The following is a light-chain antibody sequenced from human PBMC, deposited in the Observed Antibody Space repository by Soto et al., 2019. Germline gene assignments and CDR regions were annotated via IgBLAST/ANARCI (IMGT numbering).Light chain of an antibody. Sequence: QSVLTQPASVSGSPGQSITISCTGTSSDIGSNNYVSWFQQRPGKAPTLIIYEVSNRPSGVSNHFSGSKSGNTASLTISGLLPEDEAEYYCSSYTTTTRLFGVGTKLTVL. V-gene: IGLV2-14*01. CDR2: EVS. CDR1: SSDIGSNNY. CDR3: SSYTTTTRL. J-gene: IGLJ3*02.